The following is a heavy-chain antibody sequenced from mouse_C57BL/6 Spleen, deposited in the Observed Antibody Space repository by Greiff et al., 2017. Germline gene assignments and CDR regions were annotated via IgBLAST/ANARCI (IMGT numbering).Heavy chain of an antibody. V-gene: IGHV5-9-1*02. CDR3: TRVSLYYDFAY. D-gene: IGHD2-4*01. CDR2: ISSGGDYI. J-gene: IGHJ3*01. Sequence: EVNLVESGEGLVKPGGSLKLSCAASGFTFSSYAMSWVRQTPEKRLEWVAYISSGGDYIYYADTVKGRFTISRDNARNTLYLQMSSLKSEDTAMYYCTRVSLYYDFAYWGQGTLVTVSA. CDR1: GFTFSSYA.